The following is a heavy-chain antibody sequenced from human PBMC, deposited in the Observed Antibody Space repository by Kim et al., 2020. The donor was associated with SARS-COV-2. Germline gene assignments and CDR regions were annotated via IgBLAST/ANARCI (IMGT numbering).Heavy chain of an antibody. D-gene: IGHD2-15*01. Sequence: SETLSLTCAVYGGSFSGYYWSWIRQPPGKGLEWIGEINHSGSTNYNPSLKSRVTISVDTSKNQFSLKLSSVTAADTAVYYCAREGVRCSGGSCYSPAYY. CDR2: INHSGST. CDR3: AREGVRCSGGSCYSPAYY. V-gene: IGHV4-34*01. J-gene: IGHJ6*01. CDR1: GGSFSGYY.